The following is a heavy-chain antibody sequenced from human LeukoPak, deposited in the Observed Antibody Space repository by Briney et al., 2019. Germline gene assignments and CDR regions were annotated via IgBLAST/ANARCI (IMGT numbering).Heavy chain of an antibody. Sequence: SETLSLTCTVSGGSISSSSYYWGWIRQPPGKGLEWIGYIYYIGSTNYNPSLKSRVTISVDTSKNQFSLKLSSVTAADTAVYYCARGADSSGYYSIFYFDYWGQGTLVTVSS. D-gene: IGHD3-22*01. V-gene: IGHV4-61*05. CDR1: GGSISSSSYY. J-gene: IGHJ4*02. CDR3: ARGADSSGYYSIFYFDY. CDR2: IYYIGST.